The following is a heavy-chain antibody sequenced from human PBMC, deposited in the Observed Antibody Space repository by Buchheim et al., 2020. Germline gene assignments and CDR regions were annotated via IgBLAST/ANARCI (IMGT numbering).Heavy chain of an antibody. V-gene: IGHV4-34*01. Sequence: QVQLQQWGAGLLKPSETLSLTCAVYGGSFSGYYWSWIRQPPGKGLEWIGEINHSGSTNYNPSLKSRVTISVDTSKNQFSLKLSSVTAADTAVYYCARLPITMVRGVNIRRWFDPWGQGTL. J-gene: IGHJ5*02. D-gene: IGHD3-10*01. CDR2: INHSGST. CDR1: GGSFSGYY. CDR3: ARLPITMVRGVNIRRWFDP.